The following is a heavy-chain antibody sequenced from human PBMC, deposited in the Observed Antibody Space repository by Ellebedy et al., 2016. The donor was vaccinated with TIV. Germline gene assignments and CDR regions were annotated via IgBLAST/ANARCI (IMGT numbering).Heavy chain of an antibody. CDR2: IYSGGST. V-gene: IGHV3-53*01. CDR1: GFTVGNNF. CDR3: ARKTDTGTSGDY. Sequence: GESLKISCAASGFTVGNNFMSWVRQAPGKGLEWVSLIYSGGSTAYADSVKGRFTISRASSKNTLYLQMNSLRAEDTAMYYCARKTDTGTSGDYWGQGTPVTVSS. J-gene: IGHJ4*02. D-gene: IGHD1-1*01.